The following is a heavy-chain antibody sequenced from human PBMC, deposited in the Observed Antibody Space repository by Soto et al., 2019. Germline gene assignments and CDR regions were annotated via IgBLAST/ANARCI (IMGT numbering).Heavy chain of an antibody. J-gene: IGHJ4*02. CDR2: ISYDGSHK. V-gene: IGHV3-30*18. Sequence: HPGWSLRLSCAASGFTFSTYGMHWVRQAPGKGLEWVAVISYDGSHKNYGDSVKARFTISRDNSKNTLYLQMNSLRAEDTAVYHCAKDQGGGGSSSDYWGQGTLVTAPQ. CDR3: AKDQGGGGSSSDY. CDR1: GFTFSTYG. D-gene: IGHD3-16*01.